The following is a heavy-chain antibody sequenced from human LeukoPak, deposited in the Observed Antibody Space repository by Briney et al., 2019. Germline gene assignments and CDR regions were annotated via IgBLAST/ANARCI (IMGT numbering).Heavy chain of an antibody. V-gene: IGHV3-48*01. Sequence: GGSLRLSCAASGFTFSSYSMNWVRQAPGRGLEWVSYVGVIGSSTISYADSVMSRFTISRDNTKKSVFLQMNSLRAEDTAVYYCARDLHYAFDIWGQGTMVTVSS. CDR1: GFTFSSYS. CDR3: ARDLHYAFDI. J-gene: IGHJ3*02. CDR2: VGVIGSSTI.